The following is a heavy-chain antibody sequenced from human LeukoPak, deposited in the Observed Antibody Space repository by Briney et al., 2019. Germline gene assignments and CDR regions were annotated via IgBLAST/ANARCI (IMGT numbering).Heavy chain of an antibody. D-gene: IGHD5-24*01. V-gene: IGHV4-31*03. CDR3: ARDSRDGYNYRISDY. Sequence: SETLSLTCTVSGGSISSGGYYWSWIRQHPGKGLEWIGYIYYSGSTYYNPSLKSRVTISVDTSKNQFSLKLSSVTAADTAVYYCARDSRDGYNYRISDYWGQGTLVTVSS. CDR2: IYYSGST. CDR1: GGSISSGGYY. J-gene: IGHJ4*02.